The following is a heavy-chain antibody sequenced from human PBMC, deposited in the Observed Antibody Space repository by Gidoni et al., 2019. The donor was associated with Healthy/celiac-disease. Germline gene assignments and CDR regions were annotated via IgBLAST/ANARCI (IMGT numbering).Heavy chain of an antibody. V-gene: IGHV3-21*01. J-gene: IGHJ4*02. CDR2: ISSSSSYI. CDR1: GFTFSSYS. D-gene: IGHD5-12*01. Sequence: EVQLVESGGGLVKPGGSLRLSCAASGFTFSSYSMNWVRQAPGKGLEWVSSISSSSSYIYYADSVKGRFTISRDNAKNSLYLQMNSLRAEDTAVYYCARDGIVATIYFDYWGQGTLVTVSS. CDR3: ARDGIVATIYFDY.